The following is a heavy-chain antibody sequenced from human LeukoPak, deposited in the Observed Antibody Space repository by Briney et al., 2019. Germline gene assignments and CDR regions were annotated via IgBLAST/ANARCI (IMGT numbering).Heavy chain of an antibody. J-gene: IGHJ4*02. CDR2: IIPILGIA. V-gene: IGHV1-69*04. CDR3: ARAGPLRGSSTSCYKRSGGSCYSFDY. Sequence: ASVKVSCKASGGTFSSYAISWVRQAPGQGLEWMGRIIPILGIANYAQKFQGRVTITADKSTSTAYMELSSLRSEDTAVYYCARAGPLRGSSTSCYKRSGGSCYSFDYWGQGTLVTVSS. D-gene: IGHD2-15*01. CDR1: GGTFSSYA.